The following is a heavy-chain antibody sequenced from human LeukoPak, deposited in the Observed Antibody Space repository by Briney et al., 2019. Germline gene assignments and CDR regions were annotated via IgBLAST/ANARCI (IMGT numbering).Heavy chain of an antibody. CDR1: GFTFSSYG. CDR3: ANLVNGDDDY. V-gene: IGHV3-30*02. Sequence: GGSLRLSCAASGFTFSSYGMHWVRQAPGKGLEWVAFIRYDGSNKYYADSVKGRFTISRDNSKNTLYLQMNSLRAEDTAVYHCANLVNGDDDYWGQGTLVTVSS. CDR2: IRYDGSNK. J-gene: IGHJ4*02. D-gene: IGHD2-8*01.